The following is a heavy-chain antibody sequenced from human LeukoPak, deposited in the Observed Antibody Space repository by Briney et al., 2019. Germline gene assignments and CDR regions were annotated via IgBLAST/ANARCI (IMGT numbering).Heavy chain of an antibody. J-gene: IGHJ5*02. CDR1: GFTFSAFG. CDR2: IWYDGSNK. D-gene: IGHD1-26*01. V-gene: IGHV3-33*08. Sequence: GGSLRLSCAASGFTFSAFGMHWVRQAPGKGLEWVAVIWYDGSNKYYADSVKGRFTISRDNSKNTLYLQMDSLRAEDTAVYYCARDQIVGAINPWGQGTLVTVSS. CDR3: ARDQIVGAINP.